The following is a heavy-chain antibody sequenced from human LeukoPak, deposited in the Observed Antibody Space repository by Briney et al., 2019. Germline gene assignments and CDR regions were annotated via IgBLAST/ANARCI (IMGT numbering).Heavy chain of an antibody. CDR3: ASSGYSYGDPDY. V-gene: IGHV1-69*05. J-gene: IGHJ4*02. CDR1: GGTFSSYA. CDR2: IIPIFGTA. D-gene: IGHD5-18*01. Sequence: ASVKVSCKASGGTFSSYAISWVRQAPGQGLEWMGGIIPIFGTANYAQKFQGRVTMTRDTSISTAYMELSRLRSDDTAVYYCASSGYSYGDPDYWGQGTLVTVSS.